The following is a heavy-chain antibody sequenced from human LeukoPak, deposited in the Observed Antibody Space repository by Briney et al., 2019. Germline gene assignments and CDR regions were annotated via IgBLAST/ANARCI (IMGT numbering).Heavy chain of an antibody. D-gene: IGHD6-13*01. V-gene: IGHV3-64*01. CDR3: ARDLRAAGTYYYYGMDV. CDR2: ISSNGGST. J-gene: IGHJ6*02. CDR1: GFTFSSYA. Sequence: PGGSLRLSCAASGFTFSSYAMHWVRQAPGKGLEYVSAISSNGGSTYYANSVKGRFTISRDKSKNTLYLQMGRLRAEDMAVYYCARDLRAAGTYYYYGMDVWGQGTTVTVSS.